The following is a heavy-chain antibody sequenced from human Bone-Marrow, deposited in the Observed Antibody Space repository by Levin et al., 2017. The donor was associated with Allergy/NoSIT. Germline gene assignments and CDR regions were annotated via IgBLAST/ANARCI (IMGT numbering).Heavy chain of an antibody. V-gene: IGHV5-51*01. Sequence: GESLKISCKGSRDNFNTYWIGWVRQMPGKGLEWMGTIYPGDSDARYSPSFRGQVTISADSSDSTAYLQWSSLKASDTAVYYCARSDYFASGTYYDYWGQGTQVTVSS. CDR3: ARSDYFASGTYYDY. J-gene: IGHJ4*02. CDR2: IYPGDSDA. D-gene: IGHD3-10*01. CDR1: RDNFNTYW.